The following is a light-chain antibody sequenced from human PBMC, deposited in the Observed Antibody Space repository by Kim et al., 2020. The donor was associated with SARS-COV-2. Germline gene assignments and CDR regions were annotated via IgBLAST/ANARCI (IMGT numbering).Light chain of an antibody. CDR2: QTS. CDR1: QYVTNW. Sequence: ASDGDSVPCTCRSIQYVTNWLASMPQNPGKAPKPLFYQTSSLESGVPSRFSGSGSGTEFTLPISSLQPDDFAPYYCQQYDTLWTFGQGTKVDIK. CDR3: QQYDTLWT. V-gene: IGKV1-5*03. J-gene: IGKJ1*01.